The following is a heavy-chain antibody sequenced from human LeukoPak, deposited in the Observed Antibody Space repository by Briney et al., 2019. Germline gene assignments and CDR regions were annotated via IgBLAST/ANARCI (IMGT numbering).Heavy chain of an antibody. Sequence: GGSLRLSCAASGFTFSSYAMHWVRQAPGKGLEWVAVISYDGSIEYYADSVKGRFTISRDNSKNTLYLQMNGLRAEDTAVYYCARGDYGGKKGGVDYWGQGTLVTVSS. D-gene: IGHD4-23*01. J-gene: IGHJ4*02. CDR1: GFTFSSYA. CDR2: ISYDGSIE. V-gene: IGHV3-30*04. CDR3: ARGDYGGKKGGVDY.